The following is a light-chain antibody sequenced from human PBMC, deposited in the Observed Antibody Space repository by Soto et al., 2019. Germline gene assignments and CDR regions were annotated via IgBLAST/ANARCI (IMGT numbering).Light chain of an antibody. CDR1: SSDVGGYNY. V-gene: IGLV2-8*01. J-gene: IGLJ1*01. Sequence: QSALTQPPSASGSPGQSVTISCTGTSSDVGGYNYVSWYQHHPGKAPKLMIFEVNKRPSGVPDRFSGSKFGNTASLTVSGIQAEDEADYYCNSYAGWIYVFGTGTKVTVL. CDR2: EVN. CDR3: NSYAGWIYV.